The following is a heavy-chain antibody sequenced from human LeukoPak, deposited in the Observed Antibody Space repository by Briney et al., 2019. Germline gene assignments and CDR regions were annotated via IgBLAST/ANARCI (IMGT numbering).Heavy chain of an antibody. CDR3: TTASRSYYYDSSGYSPDAFDI. Sequence: GGSLRLSCAASGFTFSNAWMSWVRQAPGKGLGWVGRIKSKTDGGATDYAAPVKGRFTISRDDSKNTLYLQMNSLKTEGTAVYYCTTASRSYYYDSSGYSPDAFDIWGQGTMVTVSS. J-gene: IGHJ3*02. CDR2: IKSKTDGGAT. V-gene: IGHV3-15*01. CDR1: GFTFSNAW. D-gene: IGHD3-22*01.